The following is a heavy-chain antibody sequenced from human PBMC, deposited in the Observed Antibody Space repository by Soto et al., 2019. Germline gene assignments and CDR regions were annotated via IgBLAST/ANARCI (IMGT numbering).Heavy chain of an antibody. CDR3: ACLYNWNGWSDY. J-gene: IGHJ4*02. CDR2: IYSSGST. V-gene: IGHV4-4*07. Sequence: QVQLQESGPGLVKPSETLSLTCTVSGVSITSYYWSWIRQPAGKGLEWIGRIYSSGSTNYNPSLKIRVTMSIDTSKHQFSLKLSSVTAADTAVYYCACLYNWNGWSDYWGQGTLVTVSS. D-gene: IGHD1-20*01. CDR1: GVSITSYY.